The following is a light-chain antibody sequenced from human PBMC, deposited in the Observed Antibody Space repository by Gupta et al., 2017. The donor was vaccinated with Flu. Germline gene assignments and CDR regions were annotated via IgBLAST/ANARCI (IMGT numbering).Light chain of an antibody. CDR3: QQYDNLPPYS. CDR2: DAS. Sequence: DIQMTQSPSSLSASVGDRVTITCQASQDISNYLNWYQQKPGEAPKHLIYDASNLETGVPSRFSRSGSGTDFTFTISSLQHEDIATYYCQQYDNLPPYSFGQGTKLEIK. CDR1: QDISNY. J-gene: IGKJ2*03. V-gene: IGKV1-33*01.